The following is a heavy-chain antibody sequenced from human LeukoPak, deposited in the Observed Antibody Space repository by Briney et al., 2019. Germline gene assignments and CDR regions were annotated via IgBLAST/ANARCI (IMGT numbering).Heavy chain of an antibody. CDR3: ARRVSLYAAFDI. D-gene: IGHD3-16*02. CDR1: NGSMNSYY. V-gene: IGHV4-4*09. Sequence: SETLSLTCTVANGSMNSYYWNWVRQSPGKGLEWIGRIYNIQYTEYNPSLKSRVSISVDTSKSQFSLNLNSVTAADTAVYHCARRVSLYAAFDIWGLGTLVTVSS. J-gene: IGHJ3*02. CDR2: IYNIQYT.